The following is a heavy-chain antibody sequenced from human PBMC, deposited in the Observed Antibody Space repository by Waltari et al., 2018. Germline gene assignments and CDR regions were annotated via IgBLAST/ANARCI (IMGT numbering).Heavy chain of an antibody. V-gene: IGHV3-48*01. CDR3: ARVGWELNDY. CDR1: GFTFSSYS. Sequence: EVQLVESGGGLVQPGGSLRLSCAASGFTFSSYSMNWVRQAPGKGLEWVSYISSSSSTIYYADSVKGRFTISRDNAKNSLYLQMNSLRAEDTAVYYCARVGWELNDYWGQGTLVTVSS. J-gene: IGHJ4*02. D-gene: IGHD1-26*01. CDR2: ISSSSSTI.